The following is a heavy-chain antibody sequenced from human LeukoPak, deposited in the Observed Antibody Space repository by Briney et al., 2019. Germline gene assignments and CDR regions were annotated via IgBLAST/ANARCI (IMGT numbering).Heavy chain of an antibody. CDR1: EFIFSSYG. Sequence: GGSLRLSCVASEFIFSSYGMHWVRQAPGRGLEWVAFIRYDGSSQYYADSVKGRFTISRDNSKKTLSLQMNSLRLDDTALYYCAKFSYGDYVAWGQGTLVTVSS. J-gene: IGHJ5*02. CDR2: IRYDGSSQ. D-gene: IGHD4-17*01. CDR3: AKFSYGDYVA. V-gene: IGHV3-30*02.